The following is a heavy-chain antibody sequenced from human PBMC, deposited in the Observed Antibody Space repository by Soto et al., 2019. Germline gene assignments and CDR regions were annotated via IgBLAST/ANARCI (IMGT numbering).Heavy chain of an antibody. CDR3: ARGAVAGLPPLGY. D-gene: IGHD6-19*01. CDR1: GFTFSSYA. V-gene: IGHV3-30-3*01. Sequence: PGGSLRLSCAASGFTFSSYAMHWVRQAPGKGLEWVAVISYDGSNKYYADSVKARFTISRDNSKNTMYLQMNSLRAEDTAVYYCARGAVAGLPPLGYWGQGTLVTVSS. J-gene: IGHJ4*02. CDR2: ISYDGSNK.